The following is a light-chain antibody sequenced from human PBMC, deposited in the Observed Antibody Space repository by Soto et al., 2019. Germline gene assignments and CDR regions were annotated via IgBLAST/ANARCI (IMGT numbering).Light chain of an antibody. Sequence: EIVLTQSPGTLSLSPGERATLSCRASQSVKSNYLAWYQQKPGQAPRLLIYNSSTRATGIPDRFSGSGSGKDFTLTISSLEPEDFALYYCQQYRDLPQTFGQGTKVEI. V-gene: IGKV3-20*01. CDR3: QQYRDLPQT. J-gene: IGKJ1*01. CDR1: QSVKSNY. CDR2: NSS.